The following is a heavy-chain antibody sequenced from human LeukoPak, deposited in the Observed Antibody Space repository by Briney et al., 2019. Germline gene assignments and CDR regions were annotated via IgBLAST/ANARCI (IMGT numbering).Heavy chain of an antibody. CDR2: ISSNSRYT. J-gene: IGHJ3*02. Sequence: GGSLRLSCAASGFTFSDYYMSWIRQAPGKGLEWVSYISSNSRYTNYADSVKGRFTISRDNAQNSLFLQMNSLRAEDTALYYCARILRLHTPRASDIWGQGTMVTVSS. D-gene: IGHD5-24*01. CDR3: ARILRLHTPRASDI. CDR1: GFTFSDYY. V-gene: IGHV3-11*03.